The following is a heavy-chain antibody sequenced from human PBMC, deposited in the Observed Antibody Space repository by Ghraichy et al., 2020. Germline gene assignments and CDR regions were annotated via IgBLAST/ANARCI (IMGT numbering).Heavy chain of an antibody. D-gene: IGHD5-24*01. CDR1: GYTFTGFY. V-gene: IGHV1-2*04. CDR2: INPNSGDT. J-gene: IGHJ4*02. Sequence: ASVKVSCKASGYTFTGFYMHWLRQAPGQGLEWMGWINPNSGDTNYAQKFQGWVAMTRDTSISTAYMELSRLTPDDTAVYYCATARARDAYNAPFDYWGQGTLITVSS. CDR3: ATARARDAYNAPFDY.